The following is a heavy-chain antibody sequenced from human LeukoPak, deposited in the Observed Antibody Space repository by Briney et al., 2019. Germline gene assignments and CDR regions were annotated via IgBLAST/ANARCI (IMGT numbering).Heavy chain of an antibody. CDR2: IYYSGST. D-gene: IGHD6-13*01. CDR1: GGSISSSSYY. J-gene: IGHJ5*02. CDR3: ARAGSSWYNWFAP. Sequence: SETLSLTCTVSGGSISSSSYYWGWIRQPPGKGLEWIGSIYYSGSTYYNPSLKSRVTISVDTSKNQFSLKLSSVTAADTAVYYCARAGSSWYNWFAPWGQGTLVTVSS. V-gene: IGHV4-39*07.